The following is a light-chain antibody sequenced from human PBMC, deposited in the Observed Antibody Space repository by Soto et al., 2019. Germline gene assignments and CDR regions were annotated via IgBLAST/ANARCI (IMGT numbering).Light chain of an antibody. Sequence: SSELTQPPSVSVSPGQTASITCSGDKLGDKYACWYQQKPGQSPVLVIYQDSKRPSGSPGRFSCSNSGNTATLTISGTQAMDEADYYCQAWDSSTVVFGGGTKLTVL. CDR2: QDS. J-gene: IGLJ2*01. CDR1: KLGDKY. CDR3: QAWDSSTVV. V-gene: IGLV3-1*01.